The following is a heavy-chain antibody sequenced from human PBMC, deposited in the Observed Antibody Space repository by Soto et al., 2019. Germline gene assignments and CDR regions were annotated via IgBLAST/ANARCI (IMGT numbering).Heavy chain of an antibody. D-gene: IGHD3-3*01. CDR3: ARARGIFDDFWSGSYYYGMDV. J-gene: IGHJ6*02. V-gene: IGHV1-18*01. CDR2: ISAYNGNT. Sequence: GASVKVSCKASGYTFTSYGISWVRQAPGQGLEWMGWISAYNGNTNYAQKLQGRVTMTTDTSTSTAYMELRSLRSDDTAVYYCARARGIFDDFWSGSYYYGMDVWGQGTTVTVFS. CDR1: GYTFTSYG.